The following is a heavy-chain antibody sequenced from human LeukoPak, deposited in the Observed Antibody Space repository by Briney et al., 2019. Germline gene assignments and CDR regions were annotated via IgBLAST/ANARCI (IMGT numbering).Heavy chain of an antibody. CDR1: GGSISSSSYY. CDR2: IYYSGST. J-gene: IGHJ4*02. D-gene: IGHD1-14*01. V-gene: IGHV4-39*07. CDR3: AREEPSTPPLFDY. Sequence: SGTLSLTCTVSGGSISSSSYYWGWIRQPPGKGLEWIGSIYYSGSTYYNPSLKSRVTISVDTSKNQFSLKLSSVTAADTAVYYCAREEPSTPPLFDYWGQGTLVTVSS.